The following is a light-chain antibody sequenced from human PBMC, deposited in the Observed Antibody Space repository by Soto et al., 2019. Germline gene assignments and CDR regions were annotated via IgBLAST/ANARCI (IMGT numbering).Light chain of an antibody. V-gene: IGKV1-5*01. CDR1: QSISSY. Sequence: DIQMTQSPSSLSASVGDRVTITCRASQSISSYINWYQQKPGNAPKILISDASILENGVPSRFSGTGSGTEFTLTISNLQPDDFATYFCQQYNSFSLITFGQGTRLEIK. CDR2: DAS. J-gene: IGKJ5*01. CDR3: QQYNSFSLIT.